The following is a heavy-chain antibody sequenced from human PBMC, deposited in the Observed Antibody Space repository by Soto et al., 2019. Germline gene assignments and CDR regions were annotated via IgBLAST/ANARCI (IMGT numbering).Heavy chain of an antibody. J-gene: IGHJ4*02. Sequence: QVQLVQSGAEVKKPGSSVKVSCKASGGTFSSYTISWVRQAPGQGLEWMGRIIPILGIANYAQKVQGRVIPSLSRDDYDKKFQRRVTITADKSTSTAYMELSSLRSEDTAVYYCARDGKYSSSWYGYFDYWGQGTLVTVSS. D-gene: IGHD6-13*01. CDR1: GGTFSSYT. V-gene: IGHV1-69*08. CDR2: IIPILGIA. CDR3: ARDGKYSSSWYGYFDY.